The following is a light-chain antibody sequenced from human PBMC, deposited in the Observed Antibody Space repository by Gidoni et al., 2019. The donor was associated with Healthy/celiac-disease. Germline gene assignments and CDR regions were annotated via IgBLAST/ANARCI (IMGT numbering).Light chain of an antibody. CDR2: QDS. V-gene: IGLV3-1*01. CDR3: QAWDSSTANYV. Sequence: SYELTQPPSVSVSPGQTASITCFGDKLGDKYACWYQQKPGQSPVLVIYQDSKRPSGIPERFSGSNSGNTATLTISGTQAMDEADYYCQAWDSSTANYVFGTGTKVTVL. CDR1: KLGDKY. J-gene: IGLJ1*01.